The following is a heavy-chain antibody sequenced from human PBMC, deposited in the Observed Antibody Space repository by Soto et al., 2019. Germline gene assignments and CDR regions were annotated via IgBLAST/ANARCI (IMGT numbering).Heavy chain of an antibody. CDR2: IWYDGSNK. D-gene: IGHD3-22*01. CDR3: AREFYYDSSGYSSFGMDV. V-gene: IGHV3-33*01. Sequence: GGSLRLSCAASGFTFSSYGMHWVRQAPGKGLEWVAVIWYDGSNKYYADSVKGRFTISRDNSKNTLYLQMNSLRTEDTAVYYCAREFYYDSSGYSSFGMDVWGQGTTVTVSS. CDR1: GFTFSSYG. J-gene: IGHJ6*02.